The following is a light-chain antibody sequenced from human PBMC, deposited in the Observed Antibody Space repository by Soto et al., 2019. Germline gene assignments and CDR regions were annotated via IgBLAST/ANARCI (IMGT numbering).Light chain of an antibody. CDR1: SSDVGGYKY. V-gene: IGLV2-14*01. CDR2: EVS. J-gene: IGLJ2*01. Sequence: QSALTQPASVSGSPGQSITISCIGTSSDVGGYKYVSWYQQHPGKAPKLMIYEVSNRPSGVSNRFFGSKSGNTASLTISGLQAEVEADYYCTSYTSDTTVIFGGGTKLTVL. CDR3: TSYTSDTTVI.